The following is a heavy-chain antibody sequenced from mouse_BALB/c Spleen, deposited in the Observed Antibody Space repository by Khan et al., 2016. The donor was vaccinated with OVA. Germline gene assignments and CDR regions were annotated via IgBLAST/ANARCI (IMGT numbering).Heavy chain of an antibody. CDR3: ARGASYWYFDV. CDR1: GYTFTNYG. Sequence: QIQLVQSGPELKKPGETVKISCKASGYTFTNYGMNWVKQAPGKGLKWMGWINTYTGEPTYTDDFKGRFAFSLETSASTAYLQINHLKKEDMATXFCARGASYWYFDVWGAGTTVTVSS. J-gene: IGHJ1*01. CDR2: INTYTGEP. V-gene: IGHV9-1*02.